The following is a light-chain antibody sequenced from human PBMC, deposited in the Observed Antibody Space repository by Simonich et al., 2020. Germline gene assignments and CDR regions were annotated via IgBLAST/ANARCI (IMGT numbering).Light chain of an antibody. J-gene: IGKJ2*01. V-gene: IGKV1-12*02. CDR3: QQANSFPYT. CDR2: AAS. Sequence: DIQMTQSPSSVSASVGDRVTLTCRASQGISSWLVWYQQKPGKAPKLLIYAASILKSGVPSRFIGSGSGTDFTLTISSLQPEDFATYYCQQANSFPYTFGQGTKLEIK. CDR1: QGISSW.